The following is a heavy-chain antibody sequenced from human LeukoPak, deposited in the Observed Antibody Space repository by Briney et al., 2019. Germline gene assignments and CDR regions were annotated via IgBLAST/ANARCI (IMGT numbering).Heavy chain of an antibody. Sequence: AGGSLRLSCAASGFTFSSYSMNWVRQAPGKGLEWVSSISSSSSYIYYADSVKGRFTISRDNAKNSLYLQMNSLRAEDTAVYYCARDGDNYDILTGHHDAFDIWGQGTMVTVSS. J-gene: IGHJ3*02. CDR3: ARDGDNYDILTGHHDAFDI. V-gene: IGHV3-21*01. CDR1: GFTFSSYS. D-gene: IGHD3-9*01. CDR2: ISSSSSYI.